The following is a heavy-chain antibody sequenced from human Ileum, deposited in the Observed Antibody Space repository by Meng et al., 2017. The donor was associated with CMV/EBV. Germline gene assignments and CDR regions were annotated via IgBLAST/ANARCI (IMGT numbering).Heavy chain of an antibody. J-gene: IGHJ5*02. CDR1: DFIVSSNY. Sequence: SVRLYCAGADFIVSSNYMNWVRQVPGKGLEWVSNVDSGGNTHYADSVKGRFTISRDNSKNTVYLQMNSLRAEDTAVYYCARGWLAVPWGQGTLVTVSS. D-gene: IGHD3-10*01. V-gene: IGHV3-53*01. CDR2: VDSGGNT. CDR3: ARGWLAVP.